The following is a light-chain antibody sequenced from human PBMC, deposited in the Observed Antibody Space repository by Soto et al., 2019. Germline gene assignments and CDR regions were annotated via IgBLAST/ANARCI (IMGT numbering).Light chain of an antibody. CDR1: QSVTSNY. J-gene: IGKJ1*01. CDR3: QQSGNSHGT. V-gene: IGKV3-20*01. Sequence: EIALTQSPGTLSLSPGERATLSCRASQSVTSNYLAWYQQKPGQAPRLLMFGASIRDTGIPDRFSGSGSGTDFTLTISRLEPEDFAVFYCQQSGNSHGTFGQGTKVELK. CDR2: GAS.